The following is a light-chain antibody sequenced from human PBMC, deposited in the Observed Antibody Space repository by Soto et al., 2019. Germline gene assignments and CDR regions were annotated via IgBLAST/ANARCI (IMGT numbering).Light chain of an antibody. J-gene: IGKJ1*01. CDR1: QGISNY. CDR2: AAS. CDR3: XXXNGAPWT. V-gene: IGKV1-27*01. Sequence: IQMTQSPSSLSASVGDRVTITCRASQGISNYLAWYQQKPGKVPKLLIYAASTLQSGVPSRFSGSGSGTDFTLTISSLXXXXXXXXXXXXXNGAPWTFGQGTKVEIE.